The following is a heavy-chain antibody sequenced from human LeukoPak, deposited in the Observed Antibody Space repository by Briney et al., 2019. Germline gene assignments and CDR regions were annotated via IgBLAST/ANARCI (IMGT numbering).Heavy chain of an antibody. CDR2: IYHSGST. V-gene: IGHV4-38-2*02. CDR3: ARGVRYYGSGSYIDYVWGSYLLNWFDP. CDR1: GYSISSGYY. Sequence: TLSLTCTVSGYSISSGYYWGWIRQPPGKGLEWIGSIYHSGSTYYNPSLKSRVTISVDTSKNQFSLKLSSVTAADTAVYYCARGVRYYGSGSYIDYVWGSYLLNWFDPWGQGTLVTVSS. J-gene: IGHJ5*02. D-gene: IGHD3-16*02.